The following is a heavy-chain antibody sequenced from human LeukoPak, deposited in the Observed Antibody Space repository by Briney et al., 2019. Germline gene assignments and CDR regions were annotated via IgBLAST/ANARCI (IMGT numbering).Heavy chain of an antibody. J-gene: IGHJ4*02. Sequence: PGGSLRLSCAASGFTFSSYAMHWVRQAPGKGLEWVAVISYDGSNKYYADSVKGRFTISRDNSKNTLYLQMNSLGAEDTAVYYCARGLDYGDYGTLDYWGQGTLVTVSS. CDR1: GFTFSSYA. CDR2: ISYDGSNK. D-gene: IGHD4-17*01. CDR3: ARGLDYGDYGTLDY. V-gene: IGHV3-30-3*01.